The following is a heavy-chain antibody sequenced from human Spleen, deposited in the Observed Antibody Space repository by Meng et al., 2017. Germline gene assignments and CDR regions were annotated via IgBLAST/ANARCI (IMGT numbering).Heavy chain of an antibody. CDR1: GGSFSSGSYY. D-gene: IGHD5-18*01. J-gene: IGHJ4*02. V-gene: IGHV4-61*01. Sequence: SETLSLTCTVSGGSFSSGSYYWSCIRQPPGKGLEWIGYIYYTGSTNYNPSLKSRVTMSTNTSKTQFFLTLSSVTAADTAVYYCAREDSAVVINYWGQGTLVTVSS. CDR2: IYYTGST. CDR3: AREDSAVVINY.